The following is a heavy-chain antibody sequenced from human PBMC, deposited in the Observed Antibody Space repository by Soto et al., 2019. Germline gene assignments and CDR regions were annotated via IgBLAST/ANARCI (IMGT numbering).Heavy chain of an antibody. J-gene: IGHJ4*02. CDR2: IWYDGSKK. CDR3: ARDPHSSGWSFDY. CDR1: GFTFSSYG. D-gene: IGHD6-19*01. Sequence: QVQLVESGGGVVQPGRSLRLSCAASGFTFSSYGMHWVRQAPGKGLEWVAVIWYDGSKKYYADSVKGRFTISRDNSKNTLYLQMNSLGAEDTAVYYCARDPHSSGWSFDYWGQGTLVTVSS. V-gene: IGHV3-33*01.